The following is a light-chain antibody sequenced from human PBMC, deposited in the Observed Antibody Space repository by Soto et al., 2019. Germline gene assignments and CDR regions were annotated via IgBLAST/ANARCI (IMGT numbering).Light chain of an antibody. CDR3: NEYKIWAMSP. CDR1: QSITRN. Sequence: GKKNTPACLSVSQKKRAALSCRASQSITRNLAWYQRSPGQAPRLLIYGASTRATGIPARFSGSGSGTYFTHTMNCQQSEEFGHYCCNEYKIWAMSPSGEGTKVDIK. V-gene: IGKV3-15*01. CDR2: GAS. J-gene: IGKJ4*02.